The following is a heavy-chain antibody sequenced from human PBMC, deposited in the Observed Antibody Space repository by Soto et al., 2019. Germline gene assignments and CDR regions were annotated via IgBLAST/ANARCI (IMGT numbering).Heavy chain of an antibody. V-gene: IGHV4-39*01. CDR2: IYYSGST. Sequence: LTCTVSGGSISSSSYYWGWIRQPPGKGLEWIGSIYYSGSTYYNPSLKSRVTISVDTSKNQFSLKLSSVTAADTAVYYCARQLMITFGGVTAPFDYWGQGTLVTVSS. D-gene: IGHD3-16*01. CDR1: GGSISSSSYY. CDR3: ARQLMITFGGVTAPFDY. J-gene: IGHJ4*02.